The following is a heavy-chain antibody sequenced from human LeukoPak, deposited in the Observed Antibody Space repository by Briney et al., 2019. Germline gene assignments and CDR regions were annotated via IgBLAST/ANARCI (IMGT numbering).Heavy chain of an antibody. V-gene: IGHV1-2*02. J-gene: IGHJ4*02. CDR3: ARVPPGLSYFDY. CDR2: LNPNSGGT. D-gene: IGHD3/OR15-3a*01. Sequence: GASVKVSCKASGYTFTGYYMHWVRQAPGQGLEWMGWLNPNSGGTNYAQKSQGRVTMTRDTSISTAHMELSRLRSDDTAVYYCARVPPGLSYFDYWGQGTLVTVSS. CDR1: GYTFTGYY.